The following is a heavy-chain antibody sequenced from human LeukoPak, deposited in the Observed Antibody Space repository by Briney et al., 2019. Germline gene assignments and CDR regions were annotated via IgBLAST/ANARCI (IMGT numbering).Heavy chain of an antibody. J-gene: IGHJ4*02. Sequence: PSETLSLTCTVSGVSISSYYWSWIRQPAGKGLEGIGRIYTSGSTSYNPSLKSRVTMSVDTSKNQFSLKLSSVTAADTAVYYCARDNRDLVGGVIVYYFDYWGQGTLVTVSS. CDR3: ARDNRDLVGGVIVYYFDY. CDR2: IYTSGST. V-gene: IGHV4-4*07. D-gene: IGHD3-16*02. CDR1: GVSISSYY.